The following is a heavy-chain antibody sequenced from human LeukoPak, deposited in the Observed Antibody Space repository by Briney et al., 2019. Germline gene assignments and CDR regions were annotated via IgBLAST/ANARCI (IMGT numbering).Heavy chain of an antibody. D-gene: IGHD1-26*01. CDR2: IYYSGST. V-gene: IGHV4-39*01. CDR3: ASQGPSGSFYFDY. Sequence: WVRQPPGKGLEWIGSIYYSGSTYYNPSLKSRVTISVDTSKNQFSLKLSSVTAADTAVYYCASQGPSGSFYFDYWGQGTLVTVSS. J-gene: IGHJ4*02.